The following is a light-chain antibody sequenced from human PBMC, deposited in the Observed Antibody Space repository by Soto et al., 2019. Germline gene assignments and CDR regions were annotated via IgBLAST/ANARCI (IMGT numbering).Light chain of an antibody. Sequence: DIQMTQSPSTLSASVGDGVTITCRASQSIGSWLAWYQQKPGKAPKLLISKATNLQSGVLSRFSGSGSGTDFSITISSLQPVESATYYCQQYNDFQYTFGQGTKLEI. CDR1: QSIGSW. V-gene: IGKV1-5*03. CDR3: QQYNDFQYT. CDR2: KAT. J-gene: IGKJ2*01.